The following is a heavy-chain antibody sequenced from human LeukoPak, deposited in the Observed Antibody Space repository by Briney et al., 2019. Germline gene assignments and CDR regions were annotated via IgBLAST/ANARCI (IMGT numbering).Heavy chain of an antibody. CDR2: ISGSGGST. D-gene: IGHD3-22*01. CDR3: AKGLGITMIVVVMRFDY. Sequence: PGGSLRLSCAVSGFTFSSYAMSWVRQAPGKGLEWVSAISGSGGSTYYADSVKGRFTISRDNSKNTLYLQMNGLRAEDTAVYYCAKGLGITMIVVVMRFDYWGQGTLVTVSS. J-gene: IGHJ4*02. CDR1: GFTFSSYA. V-gene: IGHV3-23*01.